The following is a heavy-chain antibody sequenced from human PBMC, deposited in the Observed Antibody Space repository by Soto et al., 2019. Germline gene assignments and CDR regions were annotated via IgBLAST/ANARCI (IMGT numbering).Heavy chain of an antibody. Sequence: SETLSLTCAVYGYSIRSSDWWGWIRQPPGKGLKWIGYITHGGSTNYNPSLKRRVTMSVDPSKNQFSLNLTSVTAVDTAVYYCARMAVTTFYYYAMDVWGQGTTVTVSS. CDR2: ITHGGST. CDR1: GYSIRSSDW. CDR3: ARMAVTTFYYYAMDV. D-gene: IGHD6-19*01. J-gene: IGHJ6*02. V-gene: IGHV4-28*01.